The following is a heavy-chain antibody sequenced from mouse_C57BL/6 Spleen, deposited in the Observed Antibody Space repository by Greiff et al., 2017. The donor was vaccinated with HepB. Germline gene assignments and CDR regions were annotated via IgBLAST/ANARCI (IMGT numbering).Heavy chain of an antibody. CDR1: GFSLTSYG. CDR2: IWSDGST. J-gene: IGHJ4*01. D-gene: IGHD2-1*01. CDR3: ARHEVYGSPYAMDY. Sequence: QVQLQQSGPGLVAPSQSLSITCTVSGFSLTSYGVHWVRQPPGKGLEWLVVIWSDGSTTYNSALKSRLSISKDNSKSQVFLKMNSLQTDDTAMYYCARHEVYGSPYAMDYWGQGTSVTVSS. V-gene: IGHV2-6-1*01.